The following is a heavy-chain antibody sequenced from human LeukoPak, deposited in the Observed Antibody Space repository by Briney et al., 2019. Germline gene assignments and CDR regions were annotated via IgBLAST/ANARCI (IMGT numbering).Heavy chain of an antibody. Sequence: PGGSLRLSCAASGFTFSGYAMSWVRQAPGKGLGWVSTVIGSGGNTYYADSVRGRFTISRDNSKNTLYLQMNSLRAEDTAVYYCANSEETYYYDSSGPEYFQHWGQGTLVTVSS. CDR2: VIGSGGNT. J-gene: IGHJ1*01. D-gene: IGHD3-22*01. CDR3: ANSEETYYYDSSGPEYFQH. CDR1: GFTFSGYA. V-gene: IGHV3-23*01.